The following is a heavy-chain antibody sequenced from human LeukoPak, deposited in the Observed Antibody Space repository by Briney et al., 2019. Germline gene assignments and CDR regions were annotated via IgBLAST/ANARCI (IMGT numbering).Heavy chain of an antibody. CDR2: LSGSGITT. D-gene: IGHD4-17*01. J-gene: IGHJ6*03. CDR1: GFTFSNSA. Sequence: GGSLRLSCAASGFTFSNSAMSWVRQAPGKGLEWVSTLSGSGITTYYADSVKGRFTISRDNSKNTLYLQMNSLRAEDTAVYYCAKDKTVTSSYYMDVWGKGTTVTVSS. V-gene: IGHV3-23*01. CDR3: AKDKTVTSSYYMDV.